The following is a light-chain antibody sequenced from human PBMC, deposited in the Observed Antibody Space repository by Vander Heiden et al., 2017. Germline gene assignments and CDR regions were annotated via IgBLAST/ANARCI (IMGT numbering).Light chain of an antibody. V-gene: IGKV3D-20*02. CDR2: DVS. J-gene: IGKJ5*01. CDR3: QQYSNAFT. Sequence: TVLTQSPDTLSLSPGESATLSCRASQSVVDNQLAWYQQKSGQTPRVLIYDVSTRATGIPERFSGSGSGTDFTLTISRLEPEDFGVYYCQQYSNAFTFGQGIRLAIK. CDR1: QSVVDNQ.